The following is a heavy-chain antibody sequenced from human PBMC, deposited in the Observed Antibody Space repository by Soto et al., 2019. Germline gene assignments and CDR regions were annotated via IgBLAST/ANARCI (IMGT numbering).Heavy chain of an antibody. CDR3: VTDDLGVVPGDVFAI. J-gene: IGHJ3*02. CDR2: ISNSGSI. V-gene: IGHV3-48*02. D-gene: IGHD3-10*01. Sequence: VHLVESGGDLVQPGGSLRLSCVASGFTFSSHSMNWVRQAPGKGLEWISHISNSGSIYYADSVEGRFTISRDNAKNSLYLQMNSLRDEETAVYYCVTDDLGVVPGDVFAIWGQGTMVTVSS. CDR1: GFTFSSHS.